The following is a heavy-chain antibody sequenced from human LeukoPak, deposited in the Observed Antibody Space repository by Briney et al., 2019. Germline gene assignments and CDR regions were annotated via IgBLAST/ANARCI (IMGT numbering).Heavy chain of an antibody. D-gene: IGHD6-19*01. CDR1: GGSFSGYY. CDR2: INHSGST. V-gene: IGHV4-34*01. J-gene: IGHJ4*02. Sequence: PSETLSLTCAVYGGSFSGYYWSWIRQPPGKGLEWIGEINHSGSTNYNPSLKSRVTISVDTSKNQFSLKLSSVTAADTAVYYCARGIGSGWYYFGYWGQGTLVTVSS. CDR3: ARGIGSGWYYFGY.